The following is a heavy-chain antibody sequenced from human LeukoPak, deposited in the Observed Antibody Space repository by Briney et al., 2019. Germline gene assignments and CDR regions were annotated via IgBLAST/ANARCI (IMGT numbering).Heavy chain of an antibody. D-gene: IGHD2-21*02. J-gene: IGHJ6*03. V-gene: IGHV3-74*01. CDR1: GFSFSVFW. Sequence: PGGSLRLSCAASGFSFSVFWMHWVRQAPGKGLVWVSRIKTDGSITNYADSVKGRFTISRDNAKNTVYLQMNSLRAEDTAVYYCARNGAPVVTAITPYYYYMDVWGKGTTVTVSS. CDR2: IKTDGSIT. CDR3: ARNGAPVVTAITPYYYYMDV.